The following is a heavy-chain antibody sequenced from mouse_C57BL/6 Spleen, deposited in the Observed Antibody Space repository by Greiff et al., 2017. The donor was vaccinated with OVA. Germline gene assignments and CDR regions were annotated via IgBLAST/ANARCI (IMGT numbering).Heavy chain of an antibody. CDR3: TRARDGYYVRYAVDY. Sequence: QVQLQQSGAELVRPGASVTLSCKASGYTFTDYEMHWVKQTPVHGLEWIGAIDPETGGTAYNQKFKGKAILTADKSSSTAYMELRSLTSEDSAVYYCTRARDGYYVRYAVDYWGQGTSVTVSS. V-gene: IGHV1-15*01. CDR2: IDPETGGT. CDR1: GYTFTDYE. J-gene: IGHJ4*01. D-gene: IGHD2-3*01.